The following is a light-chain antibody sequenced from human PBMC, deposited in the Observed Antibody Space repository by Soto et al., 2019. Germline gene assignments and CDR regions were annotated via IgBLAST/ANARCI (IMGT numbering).Light chain of an antibody. CDR2: GAS. V-gene: IGKV3-15*01. Sequence: EIVMTQSPATLSVSPGERATLSCRASQSISSKLGWYQQRPGQAPRLLIYGASTRATGIPARFSGSGSGTEFNFTIRILQSEDSAVYYCQQYKSWTTITFGQWPRLEIK. CDR3: QQYKSWTTIT. CDR1: QSISSK. J-gene: IGKJ5*01.